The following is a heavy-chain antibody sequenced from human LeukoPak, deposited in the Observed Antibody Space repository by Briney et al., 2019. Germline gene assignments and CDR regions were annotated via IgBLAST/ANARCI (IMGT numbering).Heavy chain of an antibody. CDR1: GGSFSGYY. Sequence: SETLSLTCAVYGGSFSGYYWSWIRQPPGKGLEWIGEINHTGSTNYNPSLKSRVTISLDTPKNQFSLRLNSVTAADTAVYYCARGVAGYGPYDYWGQGTLVTVSS. CDR3: ARGVAGYGPYDY. V-gene: IGHV4-34*01. D-gene: IGHD5-12*01. CDR2: INHTGST. J-gene: IGHJ4*02.